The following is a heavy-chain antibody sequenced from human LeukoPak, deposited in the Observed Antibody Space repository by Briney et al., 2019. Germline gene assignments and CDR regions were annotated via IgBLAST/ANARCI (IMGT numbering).Heavy chain of an antibody. CDR3: ARQGGDEWTHRETPSWFDP. J-gene: IGHJ5*02. CDR2: IYYSGST. CDR1: GGSISSSSYY. D-gene: IGHD3-3*01. Sequence: SETLSLTCTVSGGSISSSSYYWGWIRQPPGKGLEWIGSIYYSGSTYYNPSLKSRVTISVDTSKNQFSLKLSSVTAADTAVYYCARQGGDEWTHRETPSWFDPWGQGTLVTVSS. V-gene: IGHV4-39*01.